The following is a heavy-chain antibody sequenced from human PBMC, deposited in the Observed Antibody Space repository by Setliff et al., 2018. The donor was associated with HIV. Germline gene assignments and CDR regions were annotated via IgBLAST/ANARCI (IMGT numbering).Heavy chain of an antibody. CDR3: ARVDYNFWSGYNFVFDY. CDR2: IYYSGST. J-gene: IGHJ4*02. CDR1: GGSISSHY. D-gene: IGHD3-3*01. V-gene: IGHV4-59*11. Sequence: PSETLSLTCTVSGGSISSHYWSWIRQPPGKGLEWIGSIYYSGSTNYNPSLKSRVTISVDMSKNQFSLKLSSVTAADTAVYYCARVDYNFWSGYNFVFDYWGQGTLVTVSS.